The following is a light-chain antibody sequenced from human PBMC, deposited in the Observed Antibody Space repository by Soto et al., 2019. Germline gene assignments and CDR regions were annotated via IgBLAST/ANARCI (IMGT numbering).Light chain of an antibody. CDR2: WAS. J-gene: IGKJ5*01. CDR3: QQYYATPLT. V-gene: IGKV4-1*01. CDR1: QSVLYNSDNKNY. Sequence: DIVMTQSPDSLAVSLGERATINCKSSQSVLYNSDNKNYLAWYQQKPGQPPKLLIYWASARESGVPDRFSGSGSGTDFTLTISSLQAEDVAVYYCQQYYATPLTFGQGTRLDMK.